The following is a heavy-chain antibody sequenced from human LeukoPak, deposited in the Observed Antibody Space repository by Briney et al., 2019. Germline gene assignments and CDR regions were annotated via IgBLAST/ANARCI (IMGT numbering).Heavy chain of an antibody. Sequence: GGSLRLSCAASGFTFSSYWMSWVRQAPGKGLEWVANIKQDGSEKHYVDSVKGRFTISRDNAKNSLYLQMNNLRAEDTAVYYCARFRIGWFGELWGQGTLVTVSS. V-gene: IGHV3-7*01. CDR1: GFTFSSYW. CDR2: IKQDGSEK. J-gene: IGHJ4*02. D-gene: IGHD3-10*01. CDR3: ARFRIGWFGEL.